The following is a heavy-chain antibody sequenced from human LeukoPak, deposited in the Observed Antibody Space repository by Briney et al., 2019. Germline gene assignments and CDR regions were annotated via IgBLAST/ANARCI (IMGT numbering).Heavy chain of an antibody. D-gene: IGHD6-13*01. CDR2: ISYDGSNK. CDR1: GFTFSSYA. J-gene: IGHJ2*01. Sequence: GGSLRLSCAASGFTFSSYAMHWVRQAPGKGLQWVAVISYDGSNKYHTDSVKGRFTISRDNSKNTLYLQMNSLRAEDTAVYYCAKDSEIAAAGSYRYFDLWGRGTLVTVSS. V-gene: IGHV3-30*04. CDR3: AKDSEIAAAGSYRYFDL.